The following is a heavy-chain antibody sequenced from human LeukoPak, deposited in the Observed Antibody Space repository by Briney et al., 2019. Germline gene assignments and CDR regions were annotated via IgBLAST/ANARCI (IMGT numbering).Heavy chain of an antibody. V-gene: IGHV3-53*01. CDR1: GFIVSSNY. CDR2: IYSGGIT. D-gene: IGHD4-23*01. CDR3: ASIYGGNGPDY. J-gene: IGHJ4*02. Sequence: PGGSLRLSCAASGFIVSSNYMSWVRQAPGKGPEWVSVIYSGGITHYADSVKGRFTISRDNSKNTVYLQMNSLGVEDTAVYYCASIYGGNGPDYWGQGTLVTVSS.